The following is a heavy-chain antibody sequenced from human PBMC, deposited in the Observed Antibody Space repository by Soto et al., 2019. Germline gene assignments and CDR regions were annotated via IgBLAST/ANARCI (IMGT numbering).Heavy chain of an antibody. D-gene: IGHD2-2*01. J-gene: IGHJ5*02. CDR1: GGSFSGYY. CDR3: ARGGNVVVPAATKLNWFDP. Sequence: PSETLSLTCAVYGGSFSGYYWSWIRQPPGKGLEWIGEINHSGSTNYNPSLKSRVTISVDTSKNQFSLKLSSVTAADTAVYYCARGGNVVVPAATKLNWFDPWGQGTLDTVSS. CDR2: INHSGST. V-gene: IGHV4-34*01.